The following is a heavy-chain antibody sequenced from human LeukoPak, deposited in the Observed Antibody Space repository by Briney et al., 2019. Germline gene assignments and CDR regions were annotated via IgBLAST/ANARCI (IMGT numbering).Heavy chain of an antibody. CDR1: GFTFSSYL. V-gene: IGHV3-7*01. CDR2: IKKDGSEK. D-gene: IGHD2-21*01. Sequence: GGSLRLSCAASGFTFSSYLMSWVRQAPGKGLEWVANIKKDGSEKYYVDSVKGRFTISRDNAKNSLYLQMNSLRAEDTAVYFCARDLVPIVGHYYMDVWGKGTTVTVSS. J-gene: IGHJ6*03. CDR3: ARDLVPIVGHYYMDV.